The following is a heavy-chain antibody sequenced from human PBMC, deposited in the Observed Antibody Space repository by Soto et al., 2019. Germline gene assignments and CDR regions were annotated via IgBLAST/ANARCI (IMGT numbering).Heavy chain of an antibody. CDR3: ARETPSFDS. CDR2: IRTISSAI. V-gene: IGHV3-48*02. Sequence: QLVESGGGLVQPGGSLRLSCAASGFTFSDYPMNWVRQAPGKGLEWVSSIRTISSAIYFADSVRGRFTISRDNARNSLYLQMTSLRDEDTAVYYCARETPSFDSWCQVTLVTVSS. J-gene: IGHJ4*02. CDR1: GFTFSDYP. D-gene: IGHD2-15*01.